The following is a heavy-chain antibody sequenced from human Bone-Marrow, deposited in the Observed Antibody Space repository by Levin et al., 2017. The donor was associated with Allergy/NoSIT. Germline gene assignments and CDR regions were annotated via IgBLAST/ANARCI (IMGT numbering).Heavy chain of an antibody. J-gene: IGHJ6*02. CDR1: RFTFSSYA. V-gene: IGHV3-23*01. Sequence: PGGSLRLSCAASRFTFSSYAMSWVRQAPGKGLEWVSGISSSGHSTYYADSVKGRFTMSRDNSKNTLYLQMNSLRAEDTAVYYCARPYTSSSCCYHMDVWGQGTTVTVSS. CDR2: ISSSGHST. D-gene: IGHD6-6*01. CDR3: ARPYTSSSCCYHMDV.